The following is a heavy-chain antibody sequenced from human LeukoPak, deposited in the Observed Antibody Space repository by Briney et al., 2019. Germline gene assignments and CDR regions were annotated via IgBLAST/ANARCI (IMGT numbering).Heavy chain of an antibody. CDR3: ASQYRLIVVVVAATVSSDYGMDV. Sequence: PGGSLRLSCATSGFTFSDYTMNWVRQAPGKGLEWLSYITRSSSPIYYADSVKGRFTISRDNSKNTLYLQMNSLRAEDTAVYYCASQYRLIVVVVAATVSSDYGMDVWGQGTTVTVSS. CDR2: ITRSSSPI. CDR1: GFTFSDYT. D-gene: IGHD2-15*01. J-gene: IGHJ6*02. V-gene: IGHV3-48*01.